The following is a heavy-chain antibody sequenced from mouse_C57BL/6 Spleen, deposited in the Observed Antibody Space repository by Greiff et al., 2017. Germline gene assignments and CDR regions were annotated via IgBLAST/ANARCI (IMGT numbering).Heavy chain of an antibody. Sequence: QVQLQQSGAELVKPGASVKMSCKASGYTFTTYPIEWMKQNHGKSLEWIGNFHPYNDDTKYNEKFKGKATLTVEKSSITVYLELSRLTSDDSAVYYCARSRPYSNYDYAMDYWGQGTSVTFSS. CDR2: FHPYNDDT. CDR3: ARSRPYSNYDYAMDY. D-gene: IGHD2-5*01. CDR1: GYTFTTYP. V-gene: IGHV1-47*01. J-gene: IGHJ4*01.